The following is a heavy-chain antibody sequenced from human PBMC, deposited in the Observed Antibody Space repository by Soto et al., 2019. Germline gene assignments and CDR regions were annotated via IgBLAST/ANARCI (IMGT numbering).Heavy chain of an antibody. CDR3: ARRDYYDSTGYFED. CDR1: GGSINSDKC. D-gene: IGHD3-22*01. CDR2: VHRSGST. Sequence: SETLSLTCAVSGGSINSDKCWSWVRQPPGKGLEWIGEVHRSGSTNSNPSLKSRVTISVDKSQNHFSLKLTSLTAADTAVYYCARRDYYDSTGYFEDWGQGTPVTVSS. J-gene: IGHJ4*02. V-gene: IGHV4-4*02.